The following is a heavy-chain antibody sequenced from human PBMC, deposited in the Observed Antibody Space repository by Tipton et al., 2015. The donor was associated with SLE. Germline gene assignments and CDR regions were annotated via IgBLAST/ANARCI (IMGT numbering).Heavy chain of an antibody. Sequence: SLRLSCVVSGVTFADHNLLWVRQVPGKGLEWVSGISWNGGVLGYAASVKGRFTIYRDNAKNSLYLQMNNLRVEDTADYYCARNHPFDSLGQGTLVTVSS. CDR1: GVTFADHN. CDR3: ARNHPFDS. J-gene: IGHJ4*02. V-gene: IGHV3-9*01. CDR2: ISWNGGVL.